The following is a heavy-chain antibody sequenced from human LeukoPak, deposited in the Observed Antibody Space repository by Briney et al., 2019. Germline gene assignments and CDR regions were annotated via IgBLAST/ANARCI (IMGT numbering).Heavy chain of an antibody. V-gene: IGHV3-23*01. CDR1: GLTYSTYA. D-gene: IGHD3-22*01. Sequence: PGGSLRLPCAASGLTYSTYAMNWVRQAPGKGLELVSLISGTGGNTYYADSVRGRFTISRDNSKNTLYLQMNSPRAEDTAVYYCAMGIYYDTQGAFDIWGQGTMVTVSS. CDR3: AMGIYYDTQGAFDI. CDR2: ISGTGGNT. J-gene: IGHJ3*02.